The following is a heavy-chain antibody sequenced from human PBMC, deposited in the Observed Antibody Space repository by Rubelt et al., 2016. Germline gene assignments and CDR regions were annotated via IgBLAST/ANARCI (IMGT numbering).Heavy chain of an antibody. J-gene: IGHJ4*02. CDR1: GGSFSGYY. V-gene: IGHV4-34*01. Sequence: VQLQQWGAGLLKPSETLSLTCAVYGGSFSGYYWSWIRQPPGKGLEWIGEINHSGKTNYNPSLTSRVTVSVDTSKNQFSLKLRSVTAAETAVYCWASWWGVLQAYDYWGQGTLGTVAS. D-gene: IGHD1-26*01. CDR2: INHSGKT. CDR3: ASWWGVLQAYDY.